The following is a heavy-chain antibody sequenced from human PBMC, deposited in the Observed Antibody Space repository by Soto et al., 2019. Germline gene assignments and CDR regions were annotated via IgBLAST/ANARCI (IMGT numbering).Heavy chain of an antibody. CDR1: GGSFSGYY. CDR3: ARGSYNRITIFGVVNYYYYYMDV. CDR2: INHSGST. V-gene: IGHV4-34*01. Sequence: SETLSLTCAVYGGSFSGYYWSWIRQPPGKGLEWIGEINHSGSTNYNPSLKSRVTISVDTSKNQFSLKLSSVTAADTAVYYCARGSYNRITIFGVVNYYYYYMDVWGKGTTVTVSS. J-gene: IGHJ6*03. D-gene: IGHD3-3*01.